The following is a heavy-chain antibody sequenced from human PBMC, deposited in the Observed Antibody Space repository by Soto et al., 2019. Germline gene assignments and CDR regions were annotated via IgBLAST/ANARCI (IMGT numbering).Heavy chain of an antibody. CDR3: ARGRDIVVVVAAHLRFDY. D-gene: IGHD2-15*01. Sequence: PSETLSLTCAVYGGSFSGYYWSWIRQPPGKGLEWIGEINHSGSTNYNPSLKSRVTISVDTSKNQFSLKLSSVTAADTAVYYCARGRDIVVVVAAHLRFDYWGQGTLVTVSS. CDR2: INHSGST. J-gene: IGHJ4*02. CDR1: GGSFSGYY. V-gene: IGHV4-34*01.